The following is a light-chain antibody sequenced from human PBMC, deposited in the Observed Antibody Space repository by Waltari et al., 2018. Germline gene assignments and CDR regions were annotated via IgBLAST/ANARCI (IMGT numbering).Light chain of an antibody. CDR3: QPRSNWTPPT. CDR1: QSVGSY. V-gene: IGKV3-11*01. Sequence: EIVLTQSPATLSLSPGDTATLSCRASQSVGSYLAWYQQKPGQPPRLLIYDASNRATGVPARFRGSGSGTEFTLTISSLEAEDFAVYYCQPRSNWTPPTFGQGARLEIK. J-gene: IGKJ2*01. CDR2: DAS.